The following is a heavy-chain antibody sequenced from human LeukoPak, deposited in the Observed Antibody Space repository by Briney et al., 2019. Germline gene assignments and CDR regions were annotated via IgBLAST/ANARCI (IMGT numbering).Heavy chain of an antibody. CDR3: ARDRPWFGEAYYYGMDV. D-gene: IGHD3-10*01. J-gene: IGHJ6*02. CDR1: GDSVSSNSAA. V-gene: IGHV6-1*01. Sequence: SQTLSLTCAVSGDSVSSNSAAWNWIRQSPSRGLEWLGRTYYRSKWYNDYAVSVKSRITINPDTSKNQFSLQLNSVTPEDTAVYYCARDRPWFGEAYYYGMDVWGQGTTVTVSS. CDR2: TYYRSKWYN.